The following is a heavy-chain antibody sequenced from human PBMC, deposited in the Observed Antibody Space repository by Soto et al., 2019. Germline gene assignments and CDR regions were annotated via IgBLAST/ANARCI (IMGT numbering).Heavy chain of an antibody. D-gene: IGHD6-13*01. J-gene: IGHJ6*02. CDR2: IYHGGST. CDR3: AREFGAAAGTYYYYYGMDV. V-gene: IGHV4-4*02. Sequence: SETLSLTCAVSGGSISSSNWWSWVRQPPGKGLEWIGEIYHGGSTNYNPSLKSRVTISVDKSKNQFSLKLSSVTAADTAVYYCAREFGAAAGTYYYYYGMDVWGQGTTVTVSS. CDR1: GGSISSSNW.